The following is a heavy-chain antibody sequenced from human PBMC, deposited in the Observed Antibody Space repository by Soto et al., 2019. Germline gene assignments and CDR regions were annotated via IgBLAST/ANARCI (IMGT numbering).Heavy chain of an antibody. CDR1: GGTFSSYA. V-gene: IGHV1-69*01. D-gene: IGHD6-13*01. J-gene: IGHJ6*02. CDR2: IIPIVGTA. CDR3: ASPSTTKQLANCYYSYGMDV. Sequence: QVQLVQSGAEVKKPWSSVKVSCKASGGTFSSYAISWVRQAPGQGLEWMGGIIPIVGTANYAQKFQGRVTITADESTSTAYMELSSLRSEDTAVYYCASPSTTKQLANCYYSYGMDVWGQGTTVTVSS.